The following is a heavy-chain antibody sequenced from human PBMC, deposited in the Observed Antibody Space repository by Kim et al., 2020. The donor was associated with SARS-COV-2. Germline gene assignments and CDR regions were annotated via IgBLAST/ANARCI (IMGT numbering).Heavy chain of an antibody. CDR3: ARRAVTNWYFDL. Sequence: YYNPSLNRRVTISVDTSKNQFSLKLNSVTAADTAVYYCARRAVTNWYFDLWGRGTMVTVSS. J-gene: IGHJ2*01. D-gene: IGHD4-17*01. V-gene: IGHV4-39*01.